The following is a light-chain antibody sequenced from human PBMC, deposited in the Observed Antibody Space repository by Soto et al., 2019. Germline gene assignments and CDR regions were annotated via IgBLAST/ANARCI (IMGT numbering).Light chain of an antibody. J-gene: IGKJ1*01. Sequence: EIVMTQSPATLSVSPGERATLSCRASQSVSSNLAWYQQKPGQAPRLLIYGASTRATGIPARFSGSGSGTEFTLTISSLQPEDVASYYCQKCDRAPWTFGQGTKVDIK. CDR1: QSVSSN. CDR2: GAS. CDR3: QKCDRAPWT. V-gene: IGKV3-15*01.